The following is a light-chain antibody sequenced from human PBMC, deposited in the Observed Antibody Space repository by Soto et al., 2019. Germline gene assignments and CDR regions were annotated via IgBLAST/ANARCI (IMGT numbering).Light chain of an antibody. CDR1: YGSVSTDYY. CDR2: NTH. V-gene: IGLV8-61*01. CDR3: VLYLGSGMWV. Sequence: QTVVTQEPSFSVSRGRTVTLTCGLTYGSVSTDYYASWYQQTPGQAPRTLIYNTHIRSSGVPDRFSGSILWGKAALTITGAQADDECDYYCVLYLGSGMWVFGGGTKLTVL. J-gene: IGLJ3*02.